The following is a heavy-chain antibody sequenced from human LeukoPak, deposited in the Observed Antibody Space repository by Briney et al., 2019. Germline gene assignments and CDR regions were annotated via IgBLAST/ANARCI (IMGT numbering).Heavy chain of an antibody. D-gene: IGHD3-10*01. J-gene: IGHJ5*02. CDR1: GGSISSSSYY. Sequence: PSETLSLTCTVSGGSISSSSYYWGWIRQPPGKGLEWIGSIYYSGSTYYNPSLKSRVTISVDTSKNQFSLKLSSVTAADTAMYYCARLEGITMVRGVARWFDPWGQGTLVTVSS. CDR2: IYYSGST. CDR3: ARLEGITMVRGVARWFDP. V-gene: IGHV4-39*01.